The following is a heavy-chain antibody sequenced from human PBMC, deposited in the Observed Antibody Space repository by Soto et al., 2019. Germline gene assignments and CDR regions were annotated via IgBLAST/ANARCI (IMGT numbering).Heavy chain of an antibody. CDR2: INQGGGEK. Sequence: EVQLVESGGGLVQPGGSLRLSCAASGFSFSTYWMAWVRQAPGKGLEWVANINQGGGEKYNVDSVRGRFTISRDNAKNSLCLPMQSLRAEETAIYYCARGGSWFDPWGQGTLVSVSS. D-gene: IGHD3-10*01. J-gene: IGHJ5*01. CDR3: ARGGSWFDP. CDR1: GFSFSTYW. V-gene: IGHV3-7*05.